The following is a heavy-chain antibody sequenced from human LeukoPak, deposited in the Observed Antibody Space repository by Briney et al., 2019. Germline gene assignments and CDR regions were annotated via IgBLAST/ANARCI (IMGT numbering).Heavy chain of an antibody. Sequence: GGSPRLSCAASGFIFSSSWMHWVRQVPGKGLVWVSRINSDGSSTIYADSVKGRFTISRDNVKNILYLQMNSLRAEDTAVYYCARVASSSSQWGQGTLVTVSS. CDR1: GFIFSSSW. CDR2: INSDGSST. D-gene: IGHD6-6*01. J-gene: IGHJ4*02. CDR3: ARVASSSSQ. V-gene: IGHV3-74*01.